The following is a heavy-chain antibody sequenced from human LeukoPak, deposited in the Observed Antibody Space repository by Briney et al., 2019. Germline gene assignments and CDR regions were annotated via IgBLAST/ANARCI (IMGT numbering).Heavy chain of an antibody. V-gene: IGHV4-31*03. Sequence: SETLFLTCTVSGGSISSGGYYWSWIRQHPGKGLEWIGYIYYSGSTYYNPSLKSRVTISVDTSKNQFSLKLSSVTAADTAVYYCARRAAADTFDYWGQGTLVTVSS. CDR2: IYYSGST. CDR3: ARRAAADTFDY. D-gene: IGHD6-13*01. CDR1: GGSISSGGYY. J-gene: IGHJ4*02.